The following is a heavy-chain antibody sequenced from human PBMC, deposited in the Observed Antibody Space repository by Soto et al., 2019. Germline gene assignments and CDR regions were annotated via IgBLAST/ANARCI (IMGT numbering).Heavy chain of an antibody. D-gene: IGHD6-6*01. Sequence: QLQLQESGSGLVKPSQTLSLTCAVSGGSISSGGYSWSWIRQPPGKGLEWIGYIYHSGSTYYNPSLKSRVTISVDRSKNQFSLMLSSVTAADTAVYYCAREFASSSSYYFDYWGQGTLVTVSS. CDR1: GGSISSGGYS. J-gene: IGHJ4*02. CDR3: AREFASSSSYYFDY. CDR2: IYHSGST. V-gene: IGHV4-30-2*01.